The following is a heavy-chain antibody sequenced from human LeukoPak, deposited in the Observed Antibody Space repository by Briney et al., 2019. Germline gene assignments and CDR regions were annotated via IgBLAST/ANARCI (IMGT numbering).Heavy chain of an antibody. CDR3: ASAYYHYYFDY. Sequence: GGSLRLSCAASGFTFSSYEMHWVRQAPGKGLEWVSYISSSGSTIYYADSVKGRFTISRDNAKNSLYLQMNSLRAEDSAVYYCASAYYHYYFDYWGQGTLVTVSS. V-gene: IGHV3-48*03. CDR1: GFTFSSYE. D-gene: IGHD3-16*01. J-gene: IGHJ4*02. CDR2: ISSSGSTI.